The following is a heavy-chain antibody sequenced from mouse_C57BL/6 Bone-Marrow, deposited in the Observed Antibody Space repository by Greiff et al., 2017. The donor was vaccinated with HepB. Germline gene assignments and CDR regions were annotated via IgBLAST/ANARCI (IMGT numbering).Heavy chain of an antibody. Sequence: EVMLVDSGGGLVQSGRSLRLSCATSGFTFSDFYMEWVRQAPGKGLEWIAASRNKANDYTTEYSAYVKGRFIVSRDTSQSILYLQMNALRAEDTAIYYCARDAYGSGDWYFDVWGTGTTVTVSS. CDR1: GFTFSDFY. CDR3: ARDAYGSGDWYFDV. D-gene: IGHD1-1*01. CDR2: SRNKANDYTT. V-gene: IGHV7-1*01. J-gene: IGHJ1*03.